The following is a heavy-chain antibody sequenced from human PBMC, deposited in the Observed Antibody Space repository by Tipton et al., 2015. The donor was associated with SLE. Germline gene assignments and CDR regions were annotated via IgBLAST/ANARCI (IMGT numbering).Heavy chain of an antibody. J-gene: IGHJ4*02. CDR2: IYPGDSDT. D-gene: IGHD2-2*01. CDR3: ARLGPDCSSTSCYVDY. CDR1: GYSFTSHW. Sequence: QLVQSGAEVKKPGESLKISCKGSGYSFTSHWIGWVRQMPGKGLEWMGIIYPGDSDTRYSPPFQGQVTFSADKSISTAYLQWSYLKASDTAMYYCARLGPDCSSTSCYVDYWGQGTLVTVSS. V-gene: IGHV5-51*03.